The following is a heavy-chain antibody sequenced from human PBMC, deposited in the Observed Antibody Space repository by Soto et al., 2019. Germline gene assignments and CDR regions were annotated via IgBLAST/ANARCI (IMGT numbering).Heavy chain of an antibody. D-gene: IGHD3-16*02. CDR1: GFTFTSYA. Sequence: GFTFTSYAMHWVRQAPGKGLEWVAVISYDGINEYYADSVKGRFTISRDNSKNTLFLQMSSLRVEDTAVYYCARDRLRLRELSLIGYFDYWGQGTLVTVSS. V-gene: IGHV3-30*15. CDR3: ARDRLRLRELSLIGYFDY. CDR2: ISYDGINE. J-gene: IGHJ4*02.